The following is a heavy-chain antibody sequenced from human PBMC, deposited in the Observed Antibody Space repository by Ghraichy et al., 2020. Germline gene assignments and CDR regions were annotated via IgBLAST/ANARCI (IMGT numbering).Heavy chain of an antibody. D-gene: IGHD5-12*01. CDR3: AKELRGYSGYVGGYFDY. CDR2: ISGRGTST. Sequence: GSLRLSCAASGFTFSSYAMSWVRQAPGKGLEWVSDISGRGTSTNYADSVKGRFTIFRDKSKNTLYLQMHSLRAEDTAVYYCAKELRGYSGYVGGYFDYWGQGTLVTVSS. V-gene: IGHV3-23*01. CDR1: GFTFSSYA. J-gene: IGHJ4*02.